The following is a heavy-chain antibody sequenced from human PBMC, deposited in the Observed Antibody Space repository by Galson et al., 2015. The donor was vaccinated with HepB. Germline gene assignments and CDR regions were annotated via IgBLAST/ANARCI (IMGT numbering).Heavy chain of an antibody. D-gene: IGHD6-13*01. CDR3: ARSGIAAAGPFDY. CDR1: GGTFSSYA. Sequence: SVKVSCKASGGTFSSYAISWVRQAPGQGLEWMGRIIPILGIANYAQKFQGRVTITADKSTSTAYMELSSLRSEDTAVYYCARSGIAAAGPFDYWGQGTLVTVSS. J-gene: IGHJ4*02. CDR2: IIPILGIA. V-gene: IGHV1-69*04.